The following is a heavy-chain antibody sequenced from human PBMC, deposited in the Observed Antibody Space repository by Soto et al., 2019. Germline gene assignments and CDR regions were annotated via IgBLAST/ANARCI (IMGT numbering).Heavy chain of an antibody. J-gene: IGHJ4*02. CDR3: ARHKYYDSSGPPDY. Sequence: PGESLKISCKGSGYSFTSYLISWVRQMPGKGLEWMERIDPSDSYTNYSPSFQGHVTISADKSISTAYLQWSSLKASDTAMYYCARHKYYDSSGPPDYWGQGTLVTVSS. D-gene: IGHD3-22*01. V-gene: IGHV5-10-1*01. CDR2: IDPSDSYT. CDR1: GYSFTSYL.